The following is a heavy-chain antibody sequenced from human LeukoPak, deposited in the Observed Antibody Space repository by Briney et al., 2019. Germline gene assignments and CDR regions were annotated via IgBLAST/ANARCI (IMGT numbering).Heavy chain of an antibody. CDR3: AKSASAFAVAED. J-gene: IGHJ4*02. CDR2: IRYDGSNE. D-gene: IGHD6-19*01. CDR1: GFTFSSYG. Sequence: GGSLRLSCAASGFTFSSYGMHWVRQAPGKGLEWVAFIRYDGSNEYYADSVKGRFTISRDNSKNTLYLQMNSLRAEDTAVYYCAKSASAFAVAEDWGQGTLVTVSS. V-gene: IGHV3-30*02.